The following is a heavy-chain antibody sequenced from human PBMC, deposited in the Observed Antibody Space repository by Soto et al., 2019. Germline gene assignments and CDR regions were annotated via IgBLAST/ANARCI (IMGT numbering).Heavy chain of an antibody. CDR3: ARELPLVGYSYGKIDY. J-gene: IGHJ4*02. Sequence: SQTLSLTCAISGDSVSSNSAAWNWIRQSPSRGLEWLGRTYYRSKWYNDYAVSVKSRITINPDTSKNQFSLQLNSVTPEDTAVYYCARELPLVGYSYGKIDYWGQGTLVTVSS. CDR1: GDSVSSNSAA. D-gene: IGHD5-18*01. CDR2: TYYRSKWYN. V-gene: IGHV6-1*01.